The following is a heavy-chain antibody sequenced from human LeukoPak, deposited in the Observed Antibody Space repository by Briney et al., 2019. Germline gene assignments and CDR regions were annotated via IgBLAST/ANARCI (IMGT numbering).Heavy chain of an antibody. Sequence: GGSLRLSCAASEFTFSSYSMNWVRQAPGKGLEWVSYITNSGNSKSYADSVKGRFTISRDNVKNSLYLQMNSLRAEDTAVYHCARDAGYGDYGTYDYWGQGTLVTVSS. V-gene: IGHV3-48*04. CDR1: EFTFSSYS. CDR2: ITNSGNSK. CDR3: ARDAGYGDYGTYDY. D-gene: IGHD4-17*01. J-gene: IGHJ4*02.